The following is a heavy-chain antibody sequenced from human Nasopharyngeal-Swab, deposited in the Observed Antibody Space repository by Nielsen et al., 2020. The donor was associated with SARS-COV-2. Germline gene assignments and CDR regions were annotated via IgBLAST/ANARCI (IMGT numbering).Heavy chain of an antibody. CDR2: ISSSSSYI. CDR3: ARVGILTDGDY. V-gene: IGHV3-21*01. CDR1: GFTFSSYS. Sequence: GESLKISCAASGFTFSSYSMNWVRQAPGKGLEWVSSISSSSSYIYYADSVKGRFTISRDNAKSSLYLQMNSLRAEDTAVYYCARVGILTDGDYWGQGTLVTVSS. J-gene: IGHJ4*02. D-gene: IGHD3-9*01.